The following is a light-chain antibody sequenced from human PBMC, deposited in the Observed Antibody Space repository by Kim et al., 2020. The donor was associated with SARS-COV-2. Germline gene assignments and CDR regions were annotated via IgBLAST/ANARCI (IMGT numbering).Light chain of an antibody. CDR2: GAS. V-gene: IGKV1-9*01. J-gene: IGKJ4*01. CDR3: QQLNSYSLT. Sequence: IQLTQSPSSLSASVGDSVTITCRASQDMRNSLAWYQQKPGKVPKLLIYGASTLQSGVPLRFSGSGSGTDFTLTISSQQPEDFATYYCQQLNSYSLTFGGGTKVDIK. CDR1: QDMRNS.